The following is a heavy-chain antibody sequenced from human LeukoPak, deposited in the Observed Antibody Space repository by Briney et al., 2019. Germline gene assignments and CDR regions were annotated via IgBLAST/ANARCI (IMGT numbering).Heavy chain of an antibody. CDR1: GGSISTYC. CDR2: IYTSGST. J-gene: IGHJ6*02. Sequence: SESLSLTCTVSGGSISTYCWSWIRQPAGKGMEWIGRIYTSGSTNYNPSLKSGVTMSVDTSKNQFSLKLSSVTAADTAVYYCARDIAVAGYYYYYGMDVWGQGTTVTVSS. CDR3: ARDIAVAGYYYYYGMDV. D-gene: IGHD6-19*01. V-gene: IGHV4-4*07.